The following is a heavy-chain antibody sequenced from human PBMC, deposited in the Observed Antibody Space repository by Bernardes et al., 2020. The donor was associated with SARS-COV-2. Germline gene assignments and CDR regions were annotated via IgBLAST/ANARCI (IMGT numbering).Heavy chain of an antibody. CDR1: GYTFTGYY. V-gene: IGHV1-2*02. J-gene: IGHJ4*02. CDR2: INPNSGGT. D-gene: IGHD3-10*01. Sequence: ASVKVSCKASGYTFTGYYMHWVRQAPGQGLEWMGWINPNSGGTNYAQKFQGRVTMTRYTSISTAYMELSRLRSDDTAVYYCARSTLWFGENGYDYWGQGTLVTVSS. CDR3: ARSTLWFGENGYDY.